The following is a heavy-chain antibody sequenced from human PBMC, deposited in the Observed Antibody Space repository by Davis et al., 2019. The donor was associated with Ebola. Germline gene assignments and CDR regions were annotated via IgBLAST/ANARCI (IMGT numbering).Heavy chain of an antibody. V-gene: IGHV3-48*04. J-gene: IGHJ4*02. CDR1: GFTFSSYS. D-gene: IGHD3-9*01. CDR3: ARVDGDY. Sequence: GESLKISCAASGFTFSSYSMNWVRQAPGKGLDWVSYISSSSSTIYYADSVKGRFTISRDNAKNSLYLQMNSLRAEDTAVYYCARVDGDYWGQGTLVTVSS. CDR2: ISSSSSTI.